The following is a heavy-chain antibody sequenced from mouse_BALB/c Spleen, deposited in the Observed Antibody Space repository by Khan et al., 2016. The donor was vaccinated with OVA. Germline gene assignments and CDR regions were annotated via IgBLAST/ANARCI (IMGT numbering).Heavy chain of an antibody. CDR1: GYTFTNYW. Sequence: QVQLKQSGAELAKPGASVKMSCKASGYTFTNYWMHWVKQRPGQGLEWIGYINPSTSYTEYNQKFKDKATLTADKSSRTAYMQQTSRTAEASSVYYGARRGLRWDFDYWGKGTTLTVSS. J-gene: IGHJ2*01. CDR3: ARRGLRWDFDY. V-gene: IGHV1-7*01. CDR2: INPSTSYT. D-gene: IGHD1-1*01.